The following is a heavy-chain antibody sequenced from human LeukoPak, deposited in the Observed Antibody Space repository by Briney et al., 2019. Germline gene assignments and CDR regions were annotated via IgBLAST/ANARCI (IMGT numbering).Heavy chain of an antibody. D-gene: IGHD2/OR15-2a*01. CDR2: IRYDGSNK. CDR3: ARVSKPGWYDYYYMDV. CDR1: GFTFSSYG. Sequence: GGSLRLSCAASGFTFSSYGMHWVRQAPGKGLEWVAFIRYDGSNKYYADSVKGRFTISRDNSKNILYLQMDSLRVEDTAVYYCARVSKPGWYDYYYMDVWGKGTTVTVSS. V-gene: IGHV3-30*02. J-gene: IGHJ6*03.